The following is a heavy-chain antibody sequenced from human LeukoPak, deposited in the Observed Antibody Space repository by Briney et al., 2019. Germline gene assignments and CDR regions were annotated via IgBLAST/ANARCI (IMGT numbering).Heavy chain of an antibody. J-gene: IGHJ5*02. CDR3: APEREYYYGSGSYLRFDP. CDR2: IHPSGAST. V-gene: IGHV1-46*01. Sequence: APVKVSCKASGYTFTSYYIHWVRQAPGRGLEWMGIIHPSGASTNYAQKFQGRVTMTRDTSTSTVYMELSSLRSEDTAVYYCAPEREYYYGSGSYLRFDPWGQGTLVTVSS. CDR1: GYTFTSYY. D-gene: IGHD3-10*01.